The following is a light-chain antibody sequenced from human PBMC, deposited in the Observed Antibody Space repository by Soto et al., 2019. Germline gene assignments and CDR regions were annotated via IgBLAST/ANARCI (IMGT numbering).Light chain of an antibody. V-gene: IGLV2-14*01. J-gene: IGLJ2*01. CDR3: SSYTSSSTLV. Sequence: QSVLTQPASVSGSPGQSITISCTGTSSDVGDYNFVSWYQQYPGKTPKLIIFEVSNRPSGVSNRFSGSKSGNTASLTISGLQAEDEADYYCSSYTSSSTLVFGGGTKVTVL. CDR1: SSDVGDYNF. CDR2: EVS.